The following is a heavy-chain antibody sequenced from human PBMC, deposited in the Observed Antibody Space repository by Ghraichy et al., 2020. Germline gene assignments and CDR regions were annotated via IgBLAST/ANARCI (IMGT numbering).Heavy chain of an antibody. V-gene: IGHV3-48*02. CDR2: ISSSSSTI. CDR3: ARDLMDFWSGYYTGGGDYYYYYGMDV. D-gene: IGHD3-3*01. Sequence: GGSLRLSCAASGFTFSSYSMNWVRQAPGKGLEWVSYISSSSSTIYYADSVKGRFTISRDNAKNSLYLQMNSLRDEDTAVYYCARDLMDFWSGYYTGGGDYYYYYGMDVWGQGTTVTVSS. J-gene: IGHJ6*02. CDR1: GFTFSSYS.